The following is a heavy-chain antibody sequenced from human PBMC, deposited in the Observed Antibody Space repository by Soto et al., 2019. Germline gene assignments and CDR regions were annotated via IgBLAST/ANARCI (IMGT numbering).Heavy chain of an antibody. V-gene: IGHV1-46*01. Sequence: GASVKVSFKASGYTFTSYYMHWVRQAPGQGLEWMGIINPSGGSTSYAQKFQGRVTMTRDTSTSTVYMELSSLRSEDTAVYYCARTLGDSSGPESNFDYWGQGTLVTVSS. CDR2: INPSGGST. J-gene: IGHJ4*02. CDR1: GYTFTSYY. D-gene: IGHD6-19*01. CDR3: ARTLGDSSGPESNFDY.